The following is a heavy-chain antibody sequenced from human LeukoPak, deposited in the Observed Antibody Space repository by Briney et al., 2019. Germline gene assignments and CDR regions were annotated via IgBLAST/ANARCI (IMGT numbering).Heavy chain of an antibody. CDR1: GRTFSSYA. CDR2: IIPIFGTA. D-gene: IGHD2-2*02. Sequence: ASVKVSCKASGRTFSSYAISWVRQAPGQGLEWMGGIIPIFGTANYAQKFQGRVTITTDESTSTAYMELSSLRSEDTAVYYCARDGAYCSSTSCYSAWFDPWGQGTLVTVSS. CDR3: ARDGAYCSSTSCYSAWFDP. J-gene: IGHJ5*02. V-gene: IGHV1-69*05.